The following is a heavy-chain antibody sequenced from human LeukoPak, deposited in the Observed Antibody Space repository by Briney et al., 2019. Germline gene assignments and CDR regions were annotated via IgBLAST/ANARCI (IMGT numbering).Heavy chain of an antibody. Sequence: GGSLRLSCAASGFTFSSYAMSWVRQPPGKGLEWVSGISSSGGNTYYADSVQGRFTISRENPKNTLYVQMNSLRAEDTAVYYCAKDFRYCGVGCVRGTPDYWGQGTLVTVS. CDR3: AKDFRYCGVGCVRGTPDY. J-gene: IGHJ4*02. CDR1: GFTFSSYA. D-gene: IGHD2-21*01. V-gene: IGHV3-23*01. CDR2: ISSSGGNT.